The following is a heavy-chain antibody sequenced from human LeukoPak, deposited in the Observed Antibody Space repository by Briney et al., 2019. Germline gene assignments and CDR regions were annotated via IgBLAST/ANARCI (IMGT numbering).Heavy chain of an antibody. Sequence: APVKVSCKASGYTFTSYGISWVRQAPGQGLEWMGWISAYNGNTNYAQKLQGRVTMTTDTSTSTAYMELRSLRSDDTAVYYCARETAYCGGDCYFHWGQGTLVTVSS. V-gene: IGHV1-18*01. CDR2: ISAYNGNT. D-gene: IGHD2-21*02. CDR1: GYTFTSYG. CDR3: ARETAYCGGDCYFH. J-gene: IGHJ4*02.